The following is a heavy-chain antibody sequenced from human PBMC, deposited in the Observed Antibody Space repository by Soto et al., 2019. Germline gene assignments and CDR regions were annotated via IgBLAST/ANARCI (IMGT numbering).Heavy chain of an antibody. CDR2: IYYSGST. Sequence: SETLSLTCTVSGGSVSSGSYYWSWIRQPPGKGLEWIGYIYYSGSTNYNPSLKSRVTISVDTSKNQFSLKLSSVTAADAAVYYCAREIYDYVWGSYRYTGYFDYWGQGTLVTVS. CDR3: AREIYDYVWGSYRYTGYFDY. CDR1: GGSVSSGSYY. J-gene: IGHJ4*02. V-gene: IGHV4-61*01. D-gene: IGHD3-16*02.